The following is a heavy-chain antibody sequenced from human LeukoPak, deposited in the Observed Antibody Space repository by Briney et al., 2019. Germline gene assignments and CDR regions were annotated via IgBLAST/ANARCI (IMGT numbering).Heavy chain of an antibody. CDR2: INHSGST. CDR1: GGSFSGYY. D-gene: IGHD3-10*01. Sequence: PSETLSLTCAVYGGSFSGYYWSWIRQPPGKGLEWIGEINHSGSTNYNPSLKSRVTISVDTSKNQFSLELSSVTAADTAVYYCARGPAYGSGSYYRYWGQGTLVTVSS. CDR3: ARGPAYGSGSYYRY. J-gene: IGHJ4*02. V-gene: IGHV4-34*01.